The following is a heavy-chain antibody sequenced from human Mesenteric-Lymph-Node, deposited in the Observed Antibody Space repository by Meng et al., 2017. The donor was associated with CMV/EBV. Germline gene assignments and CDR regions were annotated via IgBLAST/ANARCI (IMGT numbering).Heavy chain of an antibody. Sequence: GESLKISCAASGFTVSSKYMRWVRQAPGKGLEWVSVIYSCGSTYYADSVKGRFTISRDNSKNTLYLQMNSLRAEDTAVYYCARDPGSTKVAWGQGTLVTVSS. CDR3: ARDPGSTKVA. V-gene: IGHV3-66*03. J-gene: IGHJ5*02. CDR1: GFTVSSKY. CDR2: IYSCGST. D-gene: IGHD2-2*01.